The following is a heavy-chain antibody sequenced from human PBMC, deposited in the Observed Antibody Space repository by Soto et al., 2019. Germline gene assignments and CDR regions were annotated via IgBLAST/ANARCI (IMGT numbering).Heavy chain of an antibody. J-gene: IGHJ4*02. CDR3: AALAGDIVVVPAAMVSLLGDY. Sequence: QLQLQESGPGLVKPSETLSLTCTVSGGSISSSSYYWGWIRQPPGKGLEWIGSIYYSGSTYYNPSLKSRVTISVDTSKNQFSRKLSSVTAAETSVYYCAALAGDIVVVPAAMVSLLGDYWGQGTLVIVSS. D-gene: IGHD2-2*01. CDR2: IYYSGST. V-gene: IGHV4-39*01. CDR1: GGSISSSSYY.